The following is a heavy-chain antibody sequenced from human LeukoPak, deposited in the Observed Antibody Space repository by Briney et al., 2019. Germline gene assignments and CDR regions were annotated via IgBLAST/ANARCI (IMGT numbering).Heavy chain of an antibody. J-gene: IGHJ4*02. Sequence: PGRSLRLSCTPFEFTFYKHGMHWVRQAPGKGPEWVAIISSDGNRKYYAHSVEGRITISRDNSKNTLYLQMDSLRVDDTAVYYCARDRAWNYFDSWGQGTLVTVSS. CDR1: EFTFYKHG. CDR2: ISSDGNRK. V-gene: IGHV3-30*03. CDR3: ARDRAWNYFDS. D-gene: IGHD3-3*01.